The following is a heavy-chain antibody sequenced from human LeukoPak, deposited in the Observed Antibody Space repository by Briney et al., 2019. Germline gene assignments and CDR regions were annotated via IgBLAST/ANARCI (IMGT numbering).Heavy chain of an antibody. J-gene: IGHJ4*02. Sequence: GASVKVSCKASGYTFTGYYMHWVRQAPGQGLEWMGWINPNSGGTNYAQKFQGRVTMTRDTSISTAYMELSRLRSDDTAVYYCAREPNYSSSWSPIDYGGQGTLVTVSS. CDR3: AREPNYSSSWSPIDY. D-gene: IGHD6-13*01. CDR2: INPNSGGT. V-gene: IGHV1-2*02. CDR1: GYTFTGYY.